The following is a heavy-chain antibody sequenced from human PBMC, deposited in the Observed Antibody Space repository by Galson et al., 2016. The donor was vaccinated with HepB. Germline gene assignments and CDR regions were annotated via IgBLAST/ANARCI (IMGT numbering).Heavy chain of an antibody. CDR3: ARAAGTSGAEEGAFDI. CDR1: GFTFDDHA. Sequence: SLRLSCAASGFTFDDHAMHWVRQPPGKGLEWVSGISWNTGSIGYADSVKGRFIISRDNAENSLYLQMNDLRVGDTAVYFCARAAGTSGAEEGAFDIWGHGTTVIISS. CDR2: ISWNTGSI. J-gene: IGHJ3*02. V-gene: IGHV3-9*01. D-gene: IGHD5-12*01.